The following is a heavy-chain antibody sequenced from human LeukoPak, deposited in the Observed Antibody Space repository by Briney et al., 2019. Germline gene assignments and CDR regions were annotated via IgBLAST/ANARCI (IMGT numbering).Heavy chain of an antibody. CDR3: AREGAGYY. D-gene: IGHD1-26*01. CDR1: GGSINSGNYY. Sequence: PSETLSLTCTVSGGSINSGNYYWNWIRQPAGKGLEWIGRIYTNGGIMYNPSLKSRVAISMDTSKNQFSLDLNSVTAADMAMYYCAREGAGYYWGQGTLVTVSS. CDR2: IYTNGGI. V-gene: IGHV4-61*02. J-gene: IGHJ4*02.